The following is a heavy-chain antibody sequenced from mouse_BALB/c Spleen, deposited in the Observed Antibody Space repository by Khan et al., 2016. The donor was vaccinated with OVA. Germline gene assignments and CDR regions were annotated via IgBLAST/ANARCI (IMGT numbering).Heavy chain of an antibody. D-gene: IGHD2-2*01. CDR3: ARGGYDGYYYAMDY. Sequence: QIQLVQSGPELKKPGETVRISCKASGYTFTDYSMHWVLQAPGKGLKWMGWINTETGEPTYADGFKGRFAFSLESSASTAYLQINNLKNEDTATYFCARGGYDGYYYAMDYWGQGTSVTVSS. CDR1: GYTFTDYS. V-gene: IGHV9-2-1*01. J-gene: IGHJ4*01. CDR2: INTETGEP.